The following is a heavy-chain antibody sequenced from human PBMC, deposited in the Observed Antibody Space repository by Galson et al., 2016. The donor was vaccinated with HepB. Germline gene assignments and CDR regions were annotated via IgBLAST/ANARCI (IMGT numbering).Heavy chain of an antibody. Sequence: YLRLSCAVSGFTFSSYSMAWVRQAPGKGLEWVSYITSSSSAIYYADSVKCRFTISRGNAKNSLYLQMNSLRDEDTAVYYCARESYYGGNSLDQYYFDYWGQGTLVTVSS. J-gene: IGHJ4*02. CDR3: ARESYYGGNSLDQYYFDY. D-gene: IGHD4-23*01. CDR1: GFTFSSYS. V-gene: IGHV3-48*02. CDR2: ITSSSSAI.